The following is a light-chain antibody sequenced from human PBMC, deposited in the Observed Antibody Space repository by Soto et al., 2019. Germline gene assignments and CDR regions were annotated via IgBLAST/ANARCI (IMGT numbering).Light chain of an antibody. CDR3: QQYGSSPGT. J-gene: IGKJ1*01. Sequence: EIVLAQSPGTLSLSPIERATLSFMARQSGSSSYLAWYQQKPGQAPRLLIYAASSRATGIPARFSGSGSGTDFTLTISRLEPEDFAVYYCQQYGSSPGTFGQGTKVDIK. V-gene: IGKV3-20*01. CDR2: AAS. CDR1: QSGSSSY.